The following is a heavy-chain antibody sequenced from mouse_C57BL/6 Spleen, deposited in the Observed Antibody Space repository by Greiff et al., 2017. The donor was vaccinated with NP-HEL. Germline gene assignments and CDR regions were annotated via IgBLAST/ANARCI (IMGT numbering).Heavy chain of an antibody. D-gene: IGHD1-1*01. CDR3: ASYYYGSSFAWFAY. CDR2: IDPSDSYT. V-gene: IGHV1-50*01. Sequence: VQLQQSGAELVKPGASVKLSCKASGYTFTSYWMQWVKQRPGQGLEWIGEIDPSDSYTNYNQKFKGKATLTVDTSSSTAYMQLSSLTSEDSAVYYCASYYYGSSFAWFAYWGQGTLVTVSA. CDR1: GYTFTSYW. J-gene: IGHJ3*01.